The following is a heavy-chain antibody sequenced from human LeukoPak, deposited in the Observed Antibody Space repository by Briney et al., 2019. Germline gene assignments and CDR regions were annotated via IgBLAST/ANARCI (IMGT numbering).Heavy chain of an antibody. J-gene: IGHJ4*02. CDR2: INHSGST. V-gene: IGHV4-34*01. CDR3: ASTPDTAMVTFDY. CDR1: GGSFSGYY. Sequence: PSETLSLTCAVYGGSFSGYYWSWIRQPPGKGLEWIGEINHSGSTNYNPSLKSRVTISVDTSKNQFSLKLSSVTAADTAVYYCASTPDTAMVTFDYWGQGTLVTVSS. D-gene: IGHD5-18*01.